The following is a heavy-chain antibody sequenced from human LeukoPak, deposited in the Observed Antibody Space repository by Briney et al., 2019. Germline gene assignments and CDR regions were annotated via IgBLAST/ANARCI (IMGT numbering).Heavy chain of an antibody. CDR2: IKQDGSEK. V-gene: IGHV3-7*01. J-gene: IGHJ5*02. Sequence: GGSLRLSCAVSGFTFSNYWMTWVRQAPGKGLEWVANIKQDGSEKYYVDSVRGRFTISRDNAKSSLYLQMNSLRVEDTAVYYCAREISSWYRTEGRFDPWGQGTLVTVSS. CDR3: AREISSWYRTEGRFDP. D-gene: IGHD6-13*01. CDR1: GFTFSNYW.